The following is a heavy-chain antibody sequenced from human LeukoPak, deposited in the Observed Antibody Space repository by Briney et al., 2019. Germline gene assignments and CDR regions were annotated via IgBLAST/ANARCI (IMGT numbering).Heavy chain of an antibody. J-gene: IGHJ6*02. CDR2: ISWNSGSI. CDR1: GFTFDDYA. Sequence: GGSLRLSCAASGFTFDDYAMHWVRQAPGKGLEWVSGISWNSGSIGYADSVKGRFTISRDNAKNSLYLQMNSLRAEDTALYYCAKDIASYYYGMDVWGQGTTVTVSS. CDR3: AKDIASYYYGMDV. V-gene: IGHV3-9*01.